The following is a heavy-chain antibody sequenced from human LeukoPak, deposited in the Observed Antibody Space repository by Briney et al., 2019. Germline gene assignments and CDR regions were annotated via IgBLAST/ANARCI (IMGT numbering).Heavy chain of an antibody. V-gene: IGHV4-59*01. CDR3: ARVGRGDHSWGSYYCDH. CDR2: ISSSGST. CDR1: GDSFRSYH. D-gene: IGHD3-16*01. Sequence: SETLSLTCTVSGDSFRSYHWSWLRQPPGKGLEWNGYISSSGSTSYNPSLKSRVTISVDTSKNQFYLKLSSVTAADTAVYYCARVGRGDHSWGSYYCDHWGQGTLVSVSS. J-gene: IGHJ4*02.